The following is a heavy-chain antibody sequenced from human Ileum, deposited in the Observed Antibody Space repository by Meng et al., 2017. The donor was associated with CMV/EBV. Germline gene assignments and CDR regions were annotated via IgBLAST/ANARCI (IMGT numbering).Heavy chain of an antibody. D-gene: IGHD2-15*01. CDR3: ARGVAGGPFDY. Sequence: QWGGGLLSPSDLLSLSCAVYGGSCSCYNWRWFRQPPGKGLEWIGEINHRGSTNYNPSLKSRVTISVDTSKNQFFLKLSSVTAADTAVYYCARGVAGGPFDYWGQGTLVTVSS. CDR2: INHRGST. V-gene: IGHV4-34*02. CDR1: GGSCSCYN. J-gene: IGHJ4*02.